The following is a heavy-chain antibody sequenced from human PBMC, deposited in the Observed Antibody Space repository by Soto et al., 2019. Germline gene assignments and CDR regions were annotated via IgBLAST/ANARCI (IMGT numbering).Heavy chain of an antibody. V-gene: IGHV4-39*01. Sequence: SETLSLTCSVSVGSISSFAYYWFWIRHPPGKGLEWIGTVYYNENTYYNPSLKSRVTISVDTAKNQFSLNLRSVTAADTAIYFCARRERYYGSPGWFDPWGQGTLVTVSS. CDR3: ARRERYYGSPGWFDP. CDR2: VYYNENT. CDR1: VGSISSFAYY. D-gene: IGHD3-10*01. J-gene: IGHJ5*02.